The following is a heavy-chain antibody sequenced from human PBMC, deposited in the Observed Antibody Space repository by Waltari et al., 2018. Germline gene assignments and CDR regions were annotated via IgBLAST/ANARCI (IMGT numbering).Heavy chain of an antibody. CDR2: TNPNSGNT. J-gene: IGHJ3*02. D-gene: IGHD4-17*01. CDR3: ARWSLRRKGAFDI. Sequence: QVQLVQSGAEVKKPGASVKVSCKASGYTFTSYDINWVRQATGQGLEWMGWTNPNSGNTGYAQKFQGRFTITRNTSISTAYMERSSLRSEDTAVYYCARWSLRRKGAFDIWGQGTMVTVSS. CDR1: GYTFTSYD. V-gene: IGHV1-8*03.